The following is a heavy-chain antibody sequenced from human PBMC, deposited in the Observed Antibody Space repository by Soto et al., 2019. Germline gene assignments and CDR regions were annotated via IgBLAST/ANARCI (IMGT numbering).Heavy chain of an antibody. J-gene: IGHJ4*02. CDR3: ARGPSGDKVDY. D-gene: IGHD7-27*01. CDR1: GGSIRGDDYL. V-gene: IGHV4-30-4*08. CDR2: IYNGGTT. Sequence: PSETLPLTCTVSGGSIRGDDYLWSWIRQSPGRGLEWIGHIYNGGTTYTNPSLRSRLYISVDTSRTFSLDLTSVTAAATSVYYCARGPSGDKVDYWGQGALVTAPQ.